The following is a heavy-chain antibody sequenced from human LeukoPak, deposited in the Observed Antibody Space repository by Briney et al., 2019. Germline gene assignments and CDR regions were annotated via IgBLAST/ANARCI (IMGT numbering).Heavy chain of an antibody. D-gene: IGHD3-10*01. V-gene: IGHV4-39*01. CDR3: ARQGGVLWFGEVGYFDH. Sequence: SETLSLTCTVSGGSISSSSYYWGWIRQPPGKGLEWIGSIYYSGSTYYNPSLKSRVTISVDTSKNQFSLKLSSVTAADTAVYYCARQGGVLWFGEVGYFDHWGQGTLVTVSS. CDR1: GGSISSSSYY. CDR2: IYYSGST. J-gene: IGHJ4*02.